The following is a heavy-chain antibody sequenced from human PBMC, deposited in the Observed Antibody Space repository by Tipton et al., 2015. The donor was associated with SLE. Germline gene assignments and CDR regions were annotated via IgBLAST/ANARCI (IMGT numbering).Heavy chain of an antibody. CDR1: GYSFTNYW. J-gene: IGHJ2*01. CDR3: ARQRELRDFDL. Sequence: QSGAEVKKPGESLKISCKGSGYSFTNYWIGWVRQMPGKGLEWMGTIYPGDSDTRYSPSFQGQVTISAHKSISTAYLQWSSLKASDTAMYGCARQRELRDFDLWGRGTLVTVSS. V-gene: IGHV5-51*01. D-gene: IGHD1-26*01. CDR2: IYPGDSDT.